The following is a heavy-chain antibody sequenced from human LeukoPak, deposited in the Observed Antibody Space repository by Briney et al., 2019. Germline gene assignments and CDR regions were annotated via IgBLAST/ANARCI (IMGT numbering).Heavy chain of an antibody. V-gene: IGHV1-18*01. J-gene: IGHJ6*03. CDR3: ERAVRYSSSWTLPGPNYYYMDV. CDR2: ISAYNGNT. Sequence: ASVKVSCKASGYTFTSYGISWVRQAPGQGLEWMGWISAYNGNTNYAQKLQGRVTMTTDTSTSTAYMELRSLRSDDTAVYYCERAVRYSSSWTLPGPNYYYMDVWGKGTTVTVSS. D-gene: IGHD6-13*01. CDR1: GYTFTSYG.